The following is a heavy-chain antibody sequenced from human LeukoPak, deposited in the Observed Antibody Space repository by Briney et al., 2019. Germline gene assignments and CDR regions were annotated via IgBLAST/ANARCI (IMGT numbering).Heavy chain of an antibody. J-gene: IGHJ4*02. CDR1: GFTLRNSA. CDR2: ISNSGDDT. CDR3: AKGHYYDFWSSYGAYYFDH. V-gene: IGHV3-23*01. D-gene: IGHD3-3*01. Sequence: GGSLRLSCAASGFTLRNSAMNWVRQAPGKGLEWVSGISNSGDDTYYADSVKGRFTISRDNSRNTLSLQVESLKAEDTAVYFCAKGHYYDFWSSYGAYYFDHWGQGTLVIVSS.